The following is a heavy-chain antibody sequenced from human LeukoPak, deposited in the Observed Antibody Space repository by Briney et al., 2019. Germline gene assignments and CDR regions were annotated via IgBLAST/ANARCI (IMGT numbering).Heavy chain of an antibody. CDR1: GGPISSYY. CDR2: IYYSGST. J-gene: IGHJ4*02. D-gene: IGHD3-10*01. Sequence: PSETLSLTCTVSGGPISSYYWSWIRQPPGKGLEWIGYIYYSGSTNYNPSLKSRVTISVDTSKNQFSLKLSSVTAADTAVYYCARADGFDYFDYWGQGTLVTVSS. V-gene: IGHV4-59*01. CDR3: ARADGFDYFDY.